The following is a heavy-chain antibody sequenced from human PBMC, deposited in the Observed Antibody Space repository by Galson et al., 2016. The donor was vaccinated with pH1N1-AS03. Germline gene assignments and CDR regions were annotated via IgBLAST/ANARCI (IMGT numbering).Heavy chain of an antibody. J-gene: IGHJ4*02. CDR3: TRGSGSGWYGSYYDY. D-gene: IGHD6-19*01. Sequence: TKKSYADSVRGRFTISRDTSKNTLYLQMNSLRVEDTAVYYCTRGSGSGWYGSYYDYWGQGTLVTVSS. V-gene: IGHV3-30-3*01. CDR2: TKK.